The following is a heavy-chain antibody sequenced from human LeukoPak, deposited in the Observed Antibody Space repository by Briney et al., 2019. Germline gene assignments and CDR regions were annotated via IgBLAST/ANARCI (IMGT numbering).Heavy chain of an antibody. J-gene: IGHJ5*02. V-gene: IGHV4-31*03. D-gene: IGHD6-6*01. Sequence: PSETLSLTCTVSGGSISSGGYYWSWIRQHPGKGLEWIGYIYYSGSTYYNPSLKSRVTMSVDTSKNQFSLKLSSVTAADTAVYYCARNSRKYSSSNWFDPWGQGTLVTVSS. CDR1: GGSISSGGYY. CDR3: ARNSRKYSSSNWFDP. CDR2: IYYSGST.